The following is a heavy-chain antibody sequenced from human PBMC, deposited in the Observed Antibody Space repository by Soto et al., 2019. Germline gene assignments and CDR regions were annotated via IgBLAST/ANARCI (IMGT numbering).Heavy chain of an antibody. J-gene: IGHJ5*02. Sequence: EVQLLESGGGLVQPGGSLRLSCAASGFTFSSYAMSWVRQAPGKGLEWVSAISGSGGSTYYADSVKGRFTISRDNPKNTLYLQMNSLRAEDTAVYYCAKKGQYSSSTKGFNWFDPWGQGTLVTVSS. D-gene: IGHD6-6*01. V-gene: IGHV3-23*01. CDR3: AKKGQYSSSTKGFNWFDP. CDR2: ISGSGGST. CDR1: GFTFSSYA.